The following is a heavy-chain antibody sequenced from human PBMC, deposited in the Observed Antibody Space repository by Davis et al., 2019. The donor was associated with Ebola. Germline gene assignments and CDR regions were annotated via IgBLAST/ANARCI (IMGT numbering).Heavy chain of an antibody. Sequence: GESLKIPCAASGFTFRSHKMTWVRQAAGKGLEVVTAITDGGDRTSYAGTVKGRFTISRDNSKNALFLQMNSLGAEATALYYCAKWHSDWETFDIWGQGTVVTVSA. J-gene: IGHJ3*02. D-gene: IGHD6-19*01. V-gene: IGHV3-23*01. CDR2: ITDGGDRT. CDR3: AKWHSDWETFDI. CDR1: GFTFRSHK.